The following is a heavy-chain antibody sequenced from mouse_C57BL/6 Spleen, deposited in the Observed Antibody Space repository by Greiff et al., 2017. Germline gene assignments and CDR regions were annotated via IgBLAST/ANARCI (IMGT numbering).Heavy chain of an antibody. CDR2: IDPSDSET. V-gene: IGHV1-52*01. CDR1: GYTFTSYW. Sequence: QVQLQQSGAELVRPGSSVKLSCKASGYTFTSYWMHWVKQRPIQGLDWIGNIDPSDSETHYNQKFKDKATLTVDKSSSTAYMQLSSLTSEDSAVDYCARGDSYFYGSSYGGYFDVWGTGTTVTVSS. D-gene: IGHD1-1*01. J-gene: IGHJ1*03. CDR3: ARGDSYFYGSSYGGYFDV.